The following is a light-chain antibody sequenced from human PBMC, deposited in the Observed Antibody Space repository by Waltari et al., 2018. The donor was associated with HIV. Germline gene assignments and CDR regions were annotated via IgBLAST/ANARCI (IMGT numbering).Light chain of an antibody. CDR2: EFT. CDR3: TSYISGTTPV. V-gene: IGLV2-14*01. J-gene: IGLJ2*01. Sequence: QSALTQPASVSGSPGQSLSISCALNGYEHVSWYQLHPGKAPKVLIYEFTNRPSGLSNRFSGSKSGNTATLTISGLQPEDEADYFCTSYISGTTPVFGRGTRVTVL. CDR1: ALNGYEH.